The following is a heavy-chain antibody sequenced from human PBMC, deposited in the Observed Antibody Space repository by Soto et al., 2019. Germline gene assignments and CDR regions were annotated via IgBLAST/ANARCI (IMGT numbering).Heavy chain of an antibody. CDR3: ARDRSTATQLKGYYYGMDV. J-gene: IGHJ6*02. Sequence: SETLSLTCTVSGGSISSYYWSWIRQPPGKGLEWIGYIYYSGSTNYNPSLKSRVTISVDTSKNQFSLKLRSVTAADTAVYYCARDRSTATQLKGYYYGMDVWGQGTTVTVSS. CDR2: IYYSGST. D-gene: IGHD5-18*01. CDR1: GGSISSYY. V-gene: IGHV4-59*01.